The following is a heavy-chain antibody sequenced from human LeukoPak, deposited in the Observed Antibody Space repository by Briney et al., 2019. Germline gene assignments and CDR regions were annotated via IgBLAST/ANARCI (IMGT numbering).Heavy chain of an antibody. Sequence: SETLSLTCTVSGGSISSGGYYWSWIRQHPGKGLEWIGYIYYSGSTYYNPSLKSRVTISVDTSKNQFSLKLSSVTAADTAVYYCARVVPERGYSYVGDAFDIWGQGTMVTVSS. D-gene: IGHD5-18*01. CDR3: ARVVPERGYSYVGDAFDI. CDR1: GGSISSGGYY. V-gene: IGHV4-31*03. J-gene: IGHJ3*02. CDR2: IYYSGST.